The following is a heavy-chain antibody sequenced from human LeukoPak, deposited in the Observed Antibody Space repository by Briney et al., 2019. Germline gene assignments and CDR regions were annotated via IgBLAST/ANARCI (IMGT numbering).Heavy chain of an antibody. J-gene: IGHJ4*02. D-gene: IGHD3-3*01. CDR3: AREPTIFGVVITYYFDY. CDR2: IRYDGSNK. Sequence: GGSLRLSCAASGFTFSSYGMHWVRQAPGKGLEWVAFIRYDGSNKYYADSVKGRFTISRDNSKNTLYLQMNSLRAEDTAVYYCAREPTIFGVVITYYFDYWGQGTLVTVSS. CDR1: GFTFSSYG. V-gene: IGHV3-30*02.